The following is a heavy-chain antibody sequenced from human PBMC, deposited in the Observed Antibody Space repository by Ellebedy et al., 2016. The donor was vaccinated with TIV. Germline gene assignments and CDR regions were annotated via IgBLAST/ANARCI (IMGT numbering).Heavy chain of an antibody. V-gene: IGHV4-31*03. CDR1: GGSISSGGYY. CDR3: ARDSLGYCSSTSCYAGWFDP. Sequence: SETLSLXCTVSGGSISSGGYYWSWIRQHPGKGLEWIGYIYYSGSTYYNPSLKSRVTISVDTSKNQFSLKLSSVTAADTAVYYCARDSLGYCSSTSCYAGWFDPWGQGTLVTVSS. CDR2: IYYSGST. D-gene: IGHD2-2*01. J-gene: IGHJ5*02.